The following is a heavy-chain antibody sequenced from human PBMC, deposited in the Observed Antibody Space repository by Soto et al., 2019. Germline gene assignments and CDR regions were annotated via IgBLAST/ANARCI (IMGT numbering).Heavy chain of an antibody. D-gene: IGHD7-27*01. CDR2: ISGSGGST. Sequence: GGSLRLSCAASGFTFSSYAMSWVRQAPGKGLEWVSAISGSGGSTYYSDSVKGRFTISRDNSKNALYLQMNSLRADDTAIYYCAKLGISDYFDYWGQGTLVTVSS. CDR1: GFTFSSYA. V-gene: IGHV3-23*01. CDR3: AKLGISDYFDY. J-gene: IGHJ4*02.